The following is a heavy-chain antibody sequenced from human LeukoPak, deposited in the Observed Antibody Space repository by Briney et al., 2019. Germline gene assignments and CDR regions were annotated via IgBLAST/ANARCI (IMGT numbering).Heavy chain of an antibody. V-gene: IGHV4-59*08. CDR3: ARHPYSSGWYVY. J-gene: IGHJ4*02. Sequence: SETLSLTCTVSGGSISSYYWSWTRQPPGKGLEWIGYIYYSGSTNYNPSLKSRVTISVDTSKNQFSLKLSSVTAADTAVYYCARHPYSSGWYVYWGQGTLVTVSS. CDR1: GGSISSYY. D-gene: IGHD6-19*01. CDR2: IYYSGST.